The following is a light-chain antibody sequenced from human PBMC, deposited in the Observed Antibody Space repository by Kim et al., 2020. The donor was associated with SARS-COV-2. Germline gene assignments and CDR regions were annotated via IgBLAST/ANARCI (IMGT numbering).Light chain of an antibody. V-gene: IGLV6-57*03. CDR2: EDN. CDR1: SSSIASNY. CDR3: QSYDSSNVV. Sequence: GKPVTNSCTRSSSSIASNYVQWYQQRPGSAPTTVIYEDNQRPSGGPDLSSASFDSSSNSASPTISGLKAEDEADYYCQSYDSSNVVFGGGTQLTVL. J-gene: IGLJ2*01.